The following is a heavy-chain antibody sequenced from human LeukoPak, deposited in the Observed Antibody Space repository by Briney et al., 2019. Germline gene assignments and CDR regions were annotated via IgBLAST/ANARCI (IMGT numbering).Heavy chain of an antibody. J-gene: IGHJ3*02. CDR3: AKVLGAARRWDAFDI. CDR1: GFTFSSYA. Sequence: QPGGSLRLSCAASGFTFSSYAMSGVRQAPGKGLEWVSAISGSGGSTYYADSVNGRFTISRDNSKNTLYLQMNSLRAKDTAVYYCAKVLGAARRWDAFDIWGQGTMVTVSS. D-gene: IGHD3-3*02. V-gene: IGHV3-23*01. CDR2: ISGSGGST.